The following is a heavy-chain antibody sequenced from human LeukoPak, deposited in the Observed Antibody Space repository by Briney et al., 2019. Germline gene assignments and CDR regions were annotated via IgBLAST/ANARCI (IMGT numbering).Heavy chain of an antibody. Sequence: GASVTVSFKASGYTFTSCDINWVRQATGQGLEWMGWMNPNSGNTGYGQSFRGRITITRDISIGTAYMELSNLTSEDTAIYYCTRGSSGRRDNWGQGTLVTV. CDR2: MNPNSGNT. V-gene: IGHV1-8*01. CDR3: TRGSSGRRDN. CDR1: GYTFTSCD. D-gene: IGHD6-19*01. J-gene: IGHJ4*02.